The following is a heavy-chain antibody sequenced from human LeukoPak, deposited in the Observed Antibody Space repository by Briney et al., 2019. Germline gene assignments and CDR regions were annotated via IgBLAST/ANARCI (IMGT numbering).Heavy chain of an antibody. CDR2: INTDGSTT. CDR1: GFTFSNYW. J-gene: IGHJ4*02. V-gene: IGHV3-74*01. Sequence: GGSLRLSCAASGFTFSNYWMDWVRQAPGKGLVWVSHINTDGSTTTYADSVKGRFTISRDNAKNTLYLQMHSLRAEDTAVYYYARDTYDTSGYYYGPFDYWGQGTLVTVSS. D-gene: IGHD3-22*01. CDR3: ARDTYDTSGYYYGPFDY.